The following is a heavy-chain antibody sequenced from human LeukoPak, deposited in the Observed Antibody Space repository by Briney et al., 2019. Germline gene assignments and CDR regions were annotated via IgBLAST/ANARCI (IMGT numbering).Heavy chain of an antibody. CDR2: IKKDGSEK. CDR1: GFTFSSYR. Sequence: GGSLRLSCAASGFTFSSYRMTWVRQAPGKGLEWVANIKKDGSEKYYVDSVKGRFTISRDNAKTSLYLQMNSLRAEDTAVYYCARDPTLRYFDWLLIGKWFDPWGQGTLVTVSS. J-gene: IGHJ5*02. D-gene: IGHD3-9*01. V-gene: IGHV3-7*01. CDR3: ARDPTLRYFDWLLIGKWFDP.